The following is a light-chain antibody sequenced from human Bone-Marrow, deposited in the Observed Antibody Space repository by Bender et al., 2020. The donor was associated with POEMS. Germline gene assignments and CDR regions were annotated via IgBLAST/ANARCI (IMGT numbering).Light chain of an antibody. V-gene: IGLV2-8*01. CDR3: CSRTGSTTWV. J-gene: IGLJ3*02. CDR2: EVS. Sequence: SALTQPASVSGFPGQSISISCTGTGSDVGASNFVSWYQHHPGKAPKLIIYEVSVRSSGVPDRFSGSKSGNTASLTVSGLQADDEADYYCCSRTGSTTWVFGGGTKVTV. CDR1: GSDVGASNF.